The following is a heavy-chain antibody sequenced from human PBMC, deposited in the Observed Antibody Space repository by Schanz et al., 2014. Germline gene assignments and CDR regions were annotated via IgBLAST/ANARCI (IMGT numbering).Heavy chain of an antibody. J-gene: IGHJ4*02. CDR1: GYTFTSYY. CDR2: INPNTGGT. D-gene: IGHD7-27*01. CDR3: ARVEGPCATWGLDF. V-gene: IGHV1-2*04. Sequence: QVQLVQSGSEVKKPGASVKVSCKSSGYTFTSYYMHWMRQAPGQGLEWMGWINPNTGGTKYAQKFQGWVAMTRDAAINTVCMVLSRLTSYDPAVFYCARVEGPCATWGLDFWGQGSLVTVSS.